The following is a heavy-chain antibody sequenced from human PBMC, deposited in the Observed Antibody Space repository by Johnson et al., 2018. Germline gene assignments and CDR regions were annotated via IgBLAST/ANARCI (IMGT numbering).Heavy chain of an antibody. V-gene: IGHV3-33*01. CDR1: GFTFTTYG. CDR3: ARGVSDSSLDAFDI. J-gene: IGHJ3*02. D-gene: IGHD3-22*01. Sequence: QVQLVQSGGGVVQPGRSLRLSCATSGFTFTTYGMHWVRQAPGKGLEWVAVIWSDGGSEYYADSVKGRFTISRDNAKNSLDLQMNSLRAGDTAVYYCARGVSDSSLDAFDIWGQGTMVTVSS. CDR2: IWSDGGSE.